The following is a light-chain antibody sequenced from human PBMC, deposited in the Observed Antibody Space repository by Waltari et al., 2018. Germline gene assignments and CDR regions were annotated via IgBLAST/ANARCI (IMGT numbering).Light chain of an antibody. CDR2: ENN. CDR3: GTWDSSLSFWV. J-gene: IGLJ3*02. Sequence: QSVLPQPPSVSAAPGQTVTISCSGSSSNLGNNYVSWYQQLPETAPKLLIYENNKRPSGIPDRFSGSKSGTSATLGITGLQTGDEADYYCGTWDSSLSFWVFGGGTKLTVL. V-gene: IGLV1-51*02. CDR1: SSNLGNNY.